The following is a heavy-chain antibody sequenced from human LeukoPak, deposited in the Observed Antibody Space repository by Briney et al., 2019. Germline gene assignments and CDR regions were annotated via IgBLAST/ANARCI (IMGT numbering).Heavy chain of an antibody. CDR1: GFTFSSYE. CDR2: ISSSGSTI. CDR3: VRDLSSSNAFDI. D-gene: IGHD6-13*01. J-gene: IGHJ3*02. V-gene: IGHV3-48*03. Sequence: GGSLRLSCAASGFTFSSYEMNWVRQAPGKGLEWVSYISSSGSTIYYADSVKGRFTISRDNAKNSLYLQMNSLRAEDTAVYYCVRDLSSSNAFDIWGQGTMVTVSS.